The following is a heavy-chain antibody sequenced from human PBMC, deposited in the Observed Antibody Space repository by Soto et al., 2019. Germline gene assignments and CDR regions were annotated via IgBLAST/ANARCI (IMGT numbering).Heavy chain of an antibody. CDR1: GYIFTNYY. CDR2: INPSGGFS. V-gene: IGHV1-46*01. CDR3: ARDPVDVRDITPPRVTFDY. Sequence: ASVKVSCKASGYIFTNYYMHWVRQAPGQGLEWMGIINPSGGFSTYAQKFQGRVTMTRDASTSTVYMELSSLRSEDTAFYFCARDPVDVRDITPPRVTFDYWGQGTPVTVSS. J-gene: IGHJ4*01.